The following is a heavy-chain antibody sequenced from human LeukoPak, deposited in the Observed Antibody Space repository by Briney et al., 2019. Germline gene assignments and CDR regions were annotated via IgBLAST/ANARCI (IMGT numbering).Heavy chain of an antibody. V-gene: IGHV4-59*12. Sequence: PSETLSLTCSVSGGSIINDYWNWIRQPPGKGLEWIGYIYYTGNMLYSPPLKSRVTISVDTSKNQFSLKLKSVTAADTAVYYCARGGDRSSWSIDYCGQGTLVTVSS. CDR2: IYYTGNM. D-gene: IGHD6-13*01. CDR3: ARGGDRSSWSIDY. CDR1: GGSIINDY. J-gene: IGHJ4*02.